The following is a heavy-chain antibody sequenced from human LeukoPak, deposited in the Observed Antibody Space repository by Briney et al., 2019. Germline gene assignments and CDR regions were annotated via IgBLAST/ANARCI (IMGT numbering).Heavy chain of an antibody. CDR1: GFTFSSYA. V-gene: IGHV3-23*01. CDR3: AKSTWVTPLVGY. CDR2: ISASGGST. D-gene: IGHD4-23*01. Sequence: PGASLRLSCAASGFTFSSYAMSWVRQAPGKGLEWVSAISASGGSTYYADSVKGRFTISRDNSKNTLYLQMNSLRAEDTAVYYCAKSTWVTPLVGYWGQGTLVTVSS. J-gene: IGHJ4*02.